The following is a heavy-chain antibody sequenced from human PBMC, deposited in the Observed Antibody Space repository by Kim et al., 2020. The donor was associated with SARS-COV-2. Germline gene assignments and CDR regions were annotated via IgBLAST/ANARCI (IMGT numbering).Heavy chain of an antibody. V-gene: IGHV4-59*01. CDR3: ARVMATSGSIRFDP. J-gene: IGHJ5*02. D-gene: IGHD7-27*01. Sequence: YTPSHKSRVTISVDTSKNQFSLRLTSVTAADTAVYYCARVMATSGSIRFDPWGQGTLVTVSS.